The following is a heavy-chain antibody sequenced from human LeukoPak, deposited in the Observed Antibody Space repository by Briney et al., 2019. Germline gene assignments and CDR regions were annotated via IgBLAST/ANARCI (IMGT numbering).Heavy chain of an antibody. Sequence: GGSLRLSCAASGFTFSSYAMTWVRQAPGKGLEWVSAITSSGGSTYYADSVKGRFTISRDNSKNTLYLQMHSLRVEDTAVYYCGNRDIVMVITTGSAAQYWGQGTLVTVSS. D-gene: IGHD3-22*01. J-gene: IGHJ4*02. CDR3: GNRDIVMVITTGSAAQY. CDR2: ITSSGGST. CDR1: GFTFSSYA. V-gene: IGHV3-23*01.